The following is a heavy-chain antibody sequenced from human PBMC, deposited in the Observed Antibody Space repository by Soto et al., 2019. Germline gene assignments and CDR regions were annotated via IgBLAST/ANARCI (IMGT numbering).Heavy chain of an antibody. V-gene: IGHV3-30-3*01. CDR1: GFTFSSYA. D-gene: IGHD2-2*01. CDR3: ARGYLAYCSSTRCKGGFDY. J-gene: IGHJ4*02. Sequence: QVQLVESGGGVVQPGRSLRLSCAASGFTFSSYAMHWVRQAPGKGLEWVAVILYDGSNKYDADSVKGRFTISRDNSKNTVYLQMNTVRAEDTAVYYCARGYLAYCSSTRCKGGFDYWGQGTLVTVSS. CDR2: ILYDGSNK.